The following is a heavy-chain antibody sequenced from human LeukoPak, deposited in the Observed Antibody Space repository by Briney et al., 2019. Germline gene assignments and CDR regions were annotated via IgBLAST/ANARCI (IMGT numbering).Heavy chain of an antibody. V-gene: IGHV4-34*01. Sequence: PSETLSLTCAVYGGSFSGYYWSWIRQPPGKGLEWVGEINHSGSTNYNPSLKSRVTISVDTSKNQFSLKLSSVTAADTAVYYCARAKNGPYSSGYYYDPYYGMDVWGQGTTVTVSS. CDR3: ARAKNGPYSSGYYYDPYYGMDV. J-gene: IGHJ6*02. D-gene: IGHD3-22*01. CDR2: INHSGST. CDR1: GGSFSGYY.